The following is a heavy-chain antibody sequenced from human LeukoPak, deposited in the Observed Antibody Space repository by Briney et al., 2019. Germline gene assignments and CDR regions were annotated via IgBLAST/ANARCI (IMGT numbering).Heavy chain of an antibody. Sequence: PSETLSLTCTVSGGSISSGDYYWSWIRQPPGKGLEWIGYIYYSGSTYYNPSLKSRVTISVTASKNQFSLKLSSVTAADTAVYYCARQLVGDSQYFQHWGQGTLVTVSS. CDR3: ARQLVGDSQYFQH. CDR2: IYYSGST. V-gene: IGHV4-30-4*01. CDR1: GGSISSGDYY. D-gene: IGHD6-6*01. J-gene: IGHJ1*01.